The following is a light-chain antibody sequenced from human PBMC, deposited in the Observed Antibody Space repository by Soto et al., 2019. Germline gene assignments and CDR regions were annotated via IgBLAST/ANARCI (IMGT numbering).Light chain of an antibody. CDR1: QRISSNY. CDR2: AAS. Sequence: IVLTQSPGTLSLSPWERATLSCRASQRISSNYLGWYQQKPGQAPRLLIYAASSRATGIPDRFSGSGSGTDFTLTISRLEPEDFAVYYCQDYGSSPQTFGQGTKVDIK. V-gene: IGKV3-20*01. J-gene: IGKJ1*01. CDR3: QDYGSSPQT.